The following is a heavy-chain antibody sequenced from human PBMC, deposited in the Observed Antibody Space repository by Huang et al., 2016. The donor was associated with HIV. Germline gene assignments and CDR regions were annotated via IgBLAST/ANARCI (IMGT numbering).Heavy chain of an antibody. CDR1: GGSIRSSDYH. CDR3: ARHREGPVAYYSGWGSHLNYMDV. D-gene: IGHD3-10*01. Sequence: QLLLQESGPGLVKPSEALALTCAVSGGSIRSSDYHWGWIRQPPGKGLEWIGSICYKGSTHYRPPLKSRVTIAVDTSKNLFFLNLTSMTAADTAVYYCARHREGPVAYYSGWGSHLNYMDVWGRGRTVVVSS. V-gene: IGHV4-39*01. J-gene: IGHJ6*03. CDR2: ICYKGST.